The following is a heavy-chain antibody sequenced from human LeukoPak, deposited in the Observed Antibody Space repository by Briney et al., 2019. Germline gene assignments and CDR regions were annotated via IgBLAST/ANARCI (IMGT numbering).Heavy chain of an antibody. V-gene: IGHV3-53*01. CDR2: LYRGGNS. CDR1: GFTVSSNH. CDR3: AREMLDDSSGIEY. Sequence: GGSLRLSCAASGFTVSSNHMSWVRQAPGKGLEWVSVLYRGGNSFYADSVKGRFTISRDNSKNTLYLQMKSLRADDTAVYYCAREMLDDSSGIEYWGQGTLVTVSS. D-gene: IGHD3-22*01. J-gene: IGHJ4*02.